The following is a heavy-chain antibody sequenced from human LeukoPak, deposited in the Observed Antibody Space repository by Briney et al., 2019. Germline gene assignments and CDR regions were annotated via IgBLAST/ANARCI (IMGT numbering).Heavy chain of an antibody. V-gene: IGHV3-48*04. J-gene: IGHJ6*04. CDR1: GFTPSSYS. CDR3: AELGITMIGGV. D-gene: IGHD3-10*02. Sequence: GGSLRLSCAASGFTPSSYSMNWVRQAPGEGLEWVSYISSTSSSIYYADSVKGRFTISRDNAKNSLYLRMSSLRAEDTAVYYCAELGITMIGGVWGKGTTVTISS. CDR2: ISSTSSSI.